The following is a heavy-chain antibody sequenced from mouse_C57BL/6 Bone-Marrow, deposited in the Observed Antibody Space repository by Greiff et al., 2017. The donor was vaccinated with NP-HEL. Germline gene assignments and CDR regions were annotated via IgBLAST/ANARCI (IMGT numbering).Heavy chain of an antibody. J-gene: IGHJ4*01. Sequence: VQLQQPGAELVKPGASVKLSCKASGYTFTSYWMQWVNQRPGQGLEWIGEIDPYDSYTNYNQKFKGKATLTVDTSSSAAYMQLSSLTSEDAAVSYGARYEGIYYAMDYWGQGTSVTVSS. V-gene: IGHV1-50*01. CDR2: IDPYDSYT. D-gene: IGHD2-12*01. CDR3: ARYEGIYYAMDY. CDR1: GYTFTSYW.